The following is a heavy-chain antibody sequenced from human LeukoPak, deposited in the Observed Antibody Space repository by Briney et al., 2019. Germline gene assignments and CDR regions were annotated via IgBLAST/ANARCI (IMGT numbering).Heavy chain of an antibody. CDR2: IYHSGST. V-gene: IGHV4-38-2*02. CDR1: GYSISSGFY. CDR3: ARDSAVTPPY. D-gene: IGHD4-17*01. J-gene: IGHJ4*02. Sequence: ADPLPLTCTVSGYSISSGFYWGWLAPPPGTGLEWIGSIYHSGSTYSNPSLKSRVTISVDTSKNQCSLKLSSVTAADTAVDYCARDSAVTPPYWGQGTLVTVSS.